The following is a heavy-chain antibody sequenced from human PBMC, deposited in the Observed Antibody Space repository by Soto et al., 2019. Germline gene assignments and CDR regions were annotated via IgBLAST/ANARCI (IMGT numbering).Heavy chain of an antibody. V-gene: IGHV1-18*01. CDR2: ISAHNGNT. Sequence: QVQLVQSGAEVKKPGASVKVSCKASGYTFISYGISWVRQAPGQGLEWMGWISAHNGNTNYAQKFQGRVTMTTDTSTSTAYMELRSLRSDDTAVYYCARPNYGDEGYYSYGMDVWGQGTTVTVSS. J-gene: IGHJ6*02. CDR1: GYTFISYG. D-gene: IGHD4-17*01. CDR3: ARPNYGDEGYYSYGMDV.